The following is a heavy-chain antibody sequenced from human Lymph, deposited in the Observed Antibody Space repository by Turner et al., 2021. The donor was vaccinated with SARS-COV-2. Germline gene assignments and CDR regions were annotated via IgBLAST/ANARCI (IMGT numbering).Heavy chain of an antibody. CDR3: ARGFDY. CDR1: GGSISSYY. Sequence: QVQLPESGPGLVKPSETLSLTCTVSGGSISSYYWSWIRQPPGKGLEWIGYIYYSGSTNYNPSLKSRVTISVDTSKNQFSLKLTSVTAADTAVYYCARGFDYWGQGTLVTVSP. V-gene: IGHV4-59*01. J-gene: IGHJ4*02. CDR2: IYYSGST.